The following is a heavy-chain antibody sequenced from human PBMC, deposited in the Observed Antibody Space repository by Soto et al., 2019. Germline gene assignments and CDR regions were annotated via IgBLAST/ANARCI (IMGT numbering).Heavy chain of an antibody. CDR3: ASRTTGDLDSYFDL. Sequence: GASVKVCCKASGYAFTSYGISWVRQATGQGLEWMGWISAYNGNTNYAQKLQGRVTMTTDTSTSTAYMELRSLRSDDTAVYYCASRTTGDLDSYFDLWGRGTLVTVSS. D-gene: IGHD7-27*01. CDR1: GYAFTSYG. CDR2: ISAYNGNT. J-gene: IGHJ2*01. V-gene: IGHV1-18*01.